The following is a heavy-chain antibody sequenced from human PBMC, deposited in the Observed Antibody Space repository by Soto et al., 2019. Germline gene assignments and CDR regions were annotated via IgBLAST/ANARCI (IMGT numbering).Heavy chain of an antibody. V-gene: IGHV3-23*01. D-gene: IGHD3-3*01. CDR3: AKDLRYDFWSGYYIWDRRMGYFDY. CDR2: ISGSGGST. CDR1: GFTFSSYA. J-gene: IGHJ4*02. Sequence: GGSLRLSCAASGFTFSSYAMSWVRQAPGKGLEWVSAISGSGGSTYYADSVKGRFTISRDNSKNTLYLQMNSLRAEDTAVYYCAKDLRYDFWSGYYIWDRRMGYFDYWGQGTLVTVSS.